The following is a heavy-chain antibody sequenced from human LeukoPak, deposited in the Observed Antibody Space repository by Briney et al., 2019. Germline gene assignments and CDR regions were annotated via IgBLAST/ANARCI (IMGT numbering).Heavy chain of an antibody. J-gene: IGHJ4*02. CDR1: GFTFSRYA. D-gene: IGHD3-22*01. CDR2: ISGSGGST. Sequence: GGSLRLSCAASGFTFSRYAMSWVRQAPGKGLEWVSAISGSGGSTYYADSVKGRFTISRDNSKNTLYLQMNSLRAEDTAVYYCAKGSNSLYYYDSSGYYWVYWGKGTLVTVSS. V-gene: IGHV3-23*01. CDR3: AKGSNSLYYYDSSGYYWVY.